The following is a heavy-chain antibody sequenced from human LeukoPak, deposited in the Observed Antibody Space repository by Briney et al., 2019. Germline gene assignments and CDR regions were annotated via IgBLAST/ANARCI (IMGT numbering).Heavy chain of an antibody. J-gene: IGHJ4*02. V-gene: IGHV4-39*01. CDR1: GGSISSSTIYY. CDR2: RYSSGST. Sequence: SETLSLTCTVSGGSISSSTIYYWAWIRQPPGKGLECIGSRYSSGSTNYNPSLKSRVTISVDTSKNQFSLKLTSVTAAETAVYYCARHQSGHYFDYWGQGTLVTVSS. CDR3: ARHQSGHYFDY. D-gene: IGHD6-25*01.